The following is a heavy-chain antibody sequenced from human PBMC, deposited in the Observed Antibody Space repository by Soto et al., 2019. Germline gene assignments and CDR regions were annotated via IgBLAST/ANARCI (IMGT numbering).Heavy chain of an antibody. D-gene: IGHD5-12*01. Sequence: SETLSLTCTVSGGSISSSSYYWGWIRQPPGKGLEWIGSIYYSGSTYYNPSLKSRVTISVDTSKNQFSLKLSSVTAADTAVYYCARDQSRDGYAGDFDYWGQGTLVTVSS. CDR2: IYYSGST. CDR1: GGSISSSSYY. CDR3: ARDQSRDGYAGDFDY. J-gene: IGHJ4*02. V-gene: IGHV4-39*07.